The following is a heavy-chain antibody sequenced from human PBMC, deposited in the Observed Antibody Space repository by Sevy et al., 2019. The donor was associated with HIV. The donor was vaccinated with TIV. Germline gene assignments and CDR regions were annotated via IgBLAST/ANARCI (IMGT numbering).Heavy chain of an antibody. CDR1: GFTFNTHA. J-gene: IGHJ3*01. Sequence: RLSCAASGFTFNTHAMNWVRQAPGKGLEWVSVISGPGYGTNYADSVKGRFTISRDNSKNTLFLQMNSLRDDDTAVYYCAKALNPALESMLEVNLRSLKGFDVWGQGTMVTVSS. CDR3: AKALNPALESMLEVNLRSLKGFDV. CDR2: ISGPGYGT. D-gene: IGHD3-22*01. V-gene: IGHV3-23*01.